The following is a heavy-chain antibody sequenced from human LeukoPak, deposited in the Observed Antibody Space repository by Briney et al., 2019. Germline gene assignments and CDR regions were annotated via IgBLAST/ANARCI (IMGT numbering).Heavy chain of an antibody. Sequence: SETLSLTCSASGASISDYYWSWIRQSPGKGLEWIGNVVYTGVTKYNPSLKSRASITVDTSTNNFSLRLTSVTAADTAVYFCARDGGEGFYWGGGTLVGVSS. D-gene: IGHD3-16*01. J-gene: IGHJ4*02. CDR2: VVYTGVT. CDR1: GASISDYY. V-gene: IGHV4-59*01. CDR3: ARDGGEGFY.